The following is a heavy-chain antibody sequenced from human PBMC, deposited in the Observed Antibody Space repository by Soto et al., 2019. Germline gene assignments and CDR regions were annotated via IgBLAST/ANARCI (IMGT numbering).Heavy chain of an antibody. CDR3: AKGGVVVLGAMGLGVFDP. CDR2: IRDSGGST. D-gene: IGHD2-2*01. Sequence: GGSLRLSCAASGFTFSSYAMSWVRQAPGKGLEWVSDIRDSGGSTYYADSVKGRFTISRDNSKNTLYLQMNSLRAEDTAVYYCAKGGVVVLGAMGLGVFDPWGQGTLVTVSS. V-gene: IGHV3-23*01. J-gene: IGHJ5*02. CDR1: GFTFSSYA.